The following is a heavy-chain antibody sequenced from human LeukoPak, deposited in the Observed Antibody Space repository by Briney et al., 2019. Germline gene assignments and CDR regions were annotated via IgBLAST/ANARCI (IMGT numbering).Heavy chain of an antibody. CDR2: ISHDGTR. D-gene: IGHD2/OR15-2a*01. Sequence: SETLSLTCGVSGGPIDITNYWSWVRQAPGKGLEWIGEISHDGTRNYNPSLRSRVAMSLDRANNQFSLSLTSVPAADTAVYYCTRENRPFCPFAYWGQGVLVTVSS. J-gene: IGHJ4*02. V-gene: IGHV4-4*02. CDR3: TRENRPFCPFAY. CDR1: GGPIDITNY.